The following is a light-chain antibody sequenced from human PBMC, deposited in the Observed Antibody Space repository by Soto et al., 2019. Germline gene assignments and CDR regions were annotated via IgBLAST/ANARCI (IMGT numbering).Light chain of an antibody. V-gene: IGLV1-44*01. CDR1: TSNIGNNN. Sequence: QPVLTQPPSASGTPGQRVSISCSGGTSNIGNNNVNWYQQLPGTAPKLLIYSDNQRPSGVPDRFSGSKSGTSASLAISGLQSEDEADYFCASWDDSLNGRVFGGGTKVTVL. J-gene: IGLJ2*01. CDR3: ASWDDSLNGRV. CDR2: SDN.